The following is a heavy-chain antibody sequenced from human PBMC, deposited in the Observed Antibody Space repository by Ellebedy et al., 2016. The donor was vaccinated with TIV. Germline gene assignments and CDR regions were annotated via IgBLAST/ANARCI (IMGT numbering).Heavy chain of an antibody. V-gene: IGHV1-8*01. Sequence: AASVKVSCKASGYTFNSYEIYWVRQAPGQGLECVGWVNPNSGKTDFAQNFQGRVTLTTNTSITTAYMELSSLTSEDTAVYYCARGNYYDIYAYPWFDPWGQGTLVTVSS. CDR1: GYTFNSYE. D-gene: IGHD3-22*01. CDR2: VNPNSGKT. J-gene: IGHJ5*02. CDR3: ARGNYYDIYAYPWFDP.